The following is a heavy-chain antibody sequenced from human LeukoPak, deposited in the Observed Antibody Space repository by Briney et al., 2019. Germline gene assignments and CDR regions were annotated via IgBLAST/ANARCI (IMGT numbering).Heavy chain of an antibody. CDR1: GFTFSSYA. Sequence: GGSLRLSCAASGFTFSSYAMSWVRQAPGKGLDWVSAISGSGGSTYYADSVKGRFTISRDNSKNTLYLQMNSLRAEDTAVYYCAKGPGYSSYPVGDYWGQGTLVTVSS. V-gene: IGHV3-23*01. J-gene: IGHJ4*02. CDR3: AKGPGYSSYPVGDY. D-gene: IGHD6-13*01. CDR2: ISGSGGST.